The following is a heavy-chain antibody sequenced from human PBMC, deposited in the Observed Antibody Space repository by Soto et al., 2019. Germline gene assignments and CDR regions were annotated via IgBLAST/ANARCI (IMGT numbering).Heavy chain of an antibody. J-gene: IGHJ6*02. CDR3: AKDTATAASSYGMDV. Sequence: GGSLRLSCAASGSTFSIFGMHCVRQAPGKGLEWAALISYDGSNQYYADSVKGRFTISRDNSKNTLYLQMNSLRAEDTAVYYCAKDTATAASSYGMDVWGQGTTVTVS. CDR1: GSTFSIFG. D-gene: IGHD2-21*02. CDR2: ISYDGSNQ. V-gene: IGHV3-30*18.